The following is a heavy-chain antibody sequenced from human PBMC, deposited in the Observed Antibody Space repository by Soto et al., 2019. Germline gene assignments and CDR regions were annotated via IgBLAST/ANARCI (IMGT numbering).Heavy chain of an antibody. Sequence: GASVEVCWKACGDRLASYDRRWVRQETXKGLEWMGWMNPNSGTTDYAQKFQGRVTITADESTSTAYMGLSSLRSEDTAVYYCASSFSDYYYYSGMDVWRQGTTVTVSS. V-gene: IGHV1-69*13. J-gene: IGHJ6*02. D-gene: IGHD3-16*02. CDR3: ASSFSDYYYYSGMDV. CDR1: GDRLASYD. CDR2: MNPNSGTT.